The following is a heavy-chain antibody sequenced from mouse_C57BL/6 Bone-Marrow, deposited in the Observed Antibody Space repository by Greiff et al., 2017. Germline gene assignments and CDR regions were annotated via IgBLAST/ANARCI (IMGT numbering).Heavy chain of an antibody. Sequence: VQLQQSGPGLVQPSQSLSITCTVSGFSLTSYGVHWVRQSPGKGLEWLGVIWRGGSTDYNAAFMSRLSITMDNSKSQVFFKMNSLQADDTAIYHCAKNEYGSSYSACFDGRGTGNTVNGSS. V-gene: IGHV2-5*01. CDR3: AKNEYGSSYSACFDG. D-gene: IGHD1-1*01. CDR2: IWRGGST. CDR1: GFSLTSYG. J-gene: IGHJ1*02.